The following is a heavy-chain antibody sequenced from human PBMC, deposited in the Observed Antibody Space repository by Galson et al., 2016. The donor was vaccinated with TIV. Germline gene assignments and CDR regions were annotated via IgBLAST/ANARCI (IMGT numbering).Heavy chain of an antibody. CDR3: ARTLSNGARLDS. D-gene: IGHD7-27*01. CDR2: LDWDEDR. CDR1: GFSLNTPGMC. Sequence: PALVKPTQTLTLTCTVSGFSLNTPGMCVSWIRQPPGKALEWLVRLDWDEDRYYSPSLKTRLPISKDSSKNQVVLTMTNMHPVDTSTYYCARTLSNGARLDSWGQGALVTVSS. V-gene: IGHV2-70*11. J-gene: IGHJ4*02.